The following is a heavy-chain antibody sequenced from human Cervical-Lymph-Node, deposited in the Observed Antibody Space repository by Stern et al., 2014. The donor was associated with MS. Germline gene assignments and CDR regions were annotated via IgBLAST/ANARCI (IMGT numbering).Heavy chain of an antibody. Sequence: VPLVESGAEVKRPGASVKVSCKASGFTFSIFDINWVRQATGPGLEWGGWMNPHNGNTGYAQKFQGRVTMTRDSSISTAYMELSSLRSEDTAVYYCATAKEMVNNYYYGLDVWGQGTTVTVSS. CDR1: GFTFSIFD. J-gene: IGHJ6*02. CDR3: ATAKEMVNNYYYGLDV. D-gene: IGHD5-24*01. CDR2: MNPHNGNT. V-gene: IGHV1-8*01.